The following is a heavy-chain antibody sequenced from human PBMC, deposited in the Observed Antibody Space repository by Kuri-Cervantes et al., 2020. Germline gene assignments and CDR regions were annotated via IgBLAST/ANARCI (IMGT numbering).Heavy chain of an antibody. D-gene: IGHD5-12*01. CDR3: ARISRGYSGYGALDY. J-gene: IGHJ4*02. Sequence: GESLKISCAASGFTFSDYYMNWVRQAPGKGLEWVSYISSSGSTIYYADSVKGRFTISRDNAKNSLYLQMNSLRAEDTAVYYCARISRGYSGYGALDYWGQGTLVTVSS. CDR1: GFTFSDYY. CDR2: ISSSGSTI. V-gene: IGHV3-11*04.